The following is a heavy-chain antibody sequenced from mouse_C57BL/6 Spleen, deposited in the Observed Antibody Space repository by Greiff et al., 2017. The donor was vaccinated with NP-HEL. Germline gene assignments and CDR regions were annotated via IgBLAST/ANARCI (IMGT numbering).Heavy chain of an antibody. CDR1: GYTFTDYN. Sequence: VQLQQSGPELVKPGASVKIPCKASGYTFTDYNMDWVKQSHGKSLEWIGDINPNNGGTIYNQKFKGKATLTVDKSSSTAYMELRSLTSEDTAVYYCARSSIYYDYDGFAYWGQGTLVTVSA. CDR3: ARSSIYYDYDGFAY. CDR2: INPNNGGT. D-gene: IGHD2-4*01. J-gene: IGHJ3*01. V-gene: IGHV1-18*01.